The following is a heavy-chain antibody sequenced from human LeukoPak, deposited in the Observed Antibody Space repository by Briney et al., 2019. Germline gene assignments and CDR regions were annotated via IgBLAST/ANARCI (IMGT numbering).Heavy chain of an antibody. Sequence: SETLSLTCTVSGGSISSGDYHWSWIRQPPGKGLEWIGYSYYSGNTYYSPSLKSRITISVDTSKNQFSLTLTSVTAADTAVYYCAALRYYYYYMDVWGKGTTVTVSS. CDR2: SYYSGNT. CDR1: GGSISSGDYH. V-gene: IGHV4-30-4*08. CDR3: AALRYYYYYMDV. J-gene: IGHJ6*03.